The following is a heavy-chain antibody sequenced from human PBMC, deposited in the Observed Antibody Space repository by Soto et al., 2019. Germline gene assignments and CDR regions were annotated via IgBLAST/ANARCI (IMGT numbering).Heavy chain of an antibody. CDR1: GGSFSGYY. D-gene: IGHD3-16*01. V-gene: IGHV4-34*01. CDR3: ARPITPPAFDI. CDR2: INHSGST. J-gene: IGHJ3*02. Sequence: NPSETLSLTCAVYGGSFSGYYWSWIRQPPGKGLEWIGEINHSGSTNYNPSLKSRVTISVDTSKNQFSLKLSSVTAADTAVYYCARPITPPAFDIWGQGTMVTVSS.